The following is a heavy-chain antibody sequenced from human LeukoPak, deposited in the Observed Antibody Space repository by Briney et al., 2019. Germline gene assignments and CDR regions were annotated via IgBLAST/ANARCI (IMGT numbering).Heavy chain of an antibody. CDR3: ARGIYSNYGNWFDP. D-gene: IGHD4-11*01. V-gene: IGHV1-8*02. J-gene: IGHJ5*02. CDR1: GYTFTSYY. CDR2: MNPNSGNT. Sequence: GASVKVSCKASGYTFTSYYMHWVRQATGQGLEWMGWMNPNSGNTGYAQKFQGRVTMTRNTSISTAYMELSSLRSEDTAVYYCARGIYSNYGNWFDPWGQGTLVTVSS.